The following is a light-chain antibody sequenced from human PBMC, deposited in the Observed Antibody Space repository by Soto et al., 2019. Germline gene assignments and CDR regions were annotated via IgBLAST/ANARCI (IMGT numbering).Light chain of an antibody. CDR2: GAS. J-gene: IGKJ1*01. CDR1: QSVSSSY. CDR3: QHYSSSSWT. V-gene: IGKV3-20*01. Sequence: EIVLTQSPGTLSLSPGERATLSCSASQSVSSSYLTWYQQKPGQAPRLLIYGASSRATGIPDRFSGSGSGTDFTLTISRLEPEDFAVYYCQHYSSSSWTFGQGTKV.